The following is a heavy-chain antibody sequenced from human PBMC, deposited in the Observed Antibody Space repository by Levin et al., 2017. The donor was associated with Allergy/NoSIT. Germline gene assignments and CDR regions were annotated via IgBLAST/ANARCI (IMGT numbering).Heavy chain of an antibody. J-gene: IGHJ4*02. D-gene: IGHD1-1*01. CDR1: GGSFSGYY. CDR3: ARFSTTPNYFDY. Sequence: SETLSLTCAVYGGSFSGYYWSWIRQPPGKGLEWIGEINHSGSTNYNPSLKSRVTISVDTSKNQFSLKLSSVTAADTAVYYCARFSTTPNYFDYWGQETLVTVSS. CDR2: INHSGST. V-gene: IGHV4-34*01.